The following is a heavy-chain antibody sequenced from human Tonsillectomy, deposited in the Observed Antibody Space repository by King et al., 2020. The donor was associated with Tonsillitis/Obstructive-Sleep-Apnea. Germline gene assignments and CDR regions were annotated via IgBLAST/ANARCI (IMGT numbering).Heavy chain of an antibody. CDR1: GFTFDDYA. J-gene: IGHJ3*02. CDR3: AKDLIIAESGTPGDGFDI. V-gene: IGHV3-9*01. Sequence: VQLVESGGGLVQPGRSLRLSCAASGFTFDDYAMYWVRQAPGKGLEWVSGISWNSGTIHYADSVKGRFTISRDNDKNSLYLQMNSLRAEDTDLYYCAKDLIIAESGTPGDGFDIWGQGTMVTVSS. CDR2: ISWNSGTI. D-gene: IGHD6-13*01.